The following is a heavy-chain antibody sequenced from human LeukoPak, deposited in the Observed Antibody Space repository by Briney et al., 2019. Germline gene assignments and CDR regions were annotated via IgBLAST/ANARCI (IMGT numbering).Heavy chain of an antibody. D-gene: IGHD6-19*01. CDR1: GYTFTSYD. CDR3: ARVARGQWLVQGGYYFDY. V-gene: IGHV1-18*01. Sequence: ASVKVSCKASGYTFTSYDISWVRQAPGHALEWMGWISAYNGNTNYAQKLQGRVTMTTDTSTSTAYMELRSLRSDDTAVYYCARVARGQWLVQGGYYFDYWGQGTLVTVSS. CDR2: ISAYNGNT. J-gene: IGHJ4*02.